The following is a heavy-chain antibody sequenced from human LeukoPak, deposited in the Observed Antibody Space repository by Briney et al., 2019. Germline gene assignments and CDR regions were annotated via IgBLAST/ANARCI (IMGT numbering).Heavy chain of an antibody. V-gene: IGHV4-59*01. D-gene: IGHD4-17*01. J-gene: IGHJ5*02. CDR2: IYYSGST. Sequence: PSETLSLTCTVSGGSISSYYWSWIRQPPGKGLEWIGYIYYSGSTNYNPSLKSRVTISVDTSKKQFSLKLRSATAADTAVYYCARGTHDYGDYEVGYNWFDPWGQGTLVTVSS. CDR1: GGSISSYY. CDR3: ARGTHDYGDYEVGYNWFDP.